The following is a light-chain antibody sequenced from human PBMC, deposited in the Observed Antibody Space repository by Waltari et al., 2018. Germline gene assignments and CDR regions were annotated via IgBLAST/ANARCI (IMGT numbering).Light chain of an antibody. J-gene: IGKJ4*01. CDR3: QQYDGIVVT. CDR2: STY. V-gene: IGKV3-20*01. CDR1: QTVSTIA. Sequence: EIVLTQSPGTLSLSPGDRATLSCRASQTVSTIALSWYQQKPGQAPRVLIYSTYNRATGIPDRVSGSGCGTDFTLTSNRLAPEDFAMYYCQQYDGIVVTFGGGTKVEI.